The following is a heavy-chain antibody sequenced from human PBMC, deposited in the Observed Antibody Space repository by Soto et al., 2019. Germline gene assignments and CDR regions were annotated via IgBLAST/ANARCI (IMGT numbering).Heavy chain of an antibody. CDR2: ISSSGSTI. D-gene: IGHD3-3*01. Sequence: PGGSLRLSCAASGFTFSSYEMNWVRQAPGKGLEWVSYISSSGSTIYYADSVKGRFTISRDNAKNSLYLQMNSLRAEDTAVYYCARVIPYYDFWSNYYYYYYGMDVWGQGTTVTAP. CDR1: GFTFSSYE. V-gene: IGHV3-48*03. CDR3: ARVIPYYDFWSNYYYYYYGMDV. J-gene: IGHJ6*02.